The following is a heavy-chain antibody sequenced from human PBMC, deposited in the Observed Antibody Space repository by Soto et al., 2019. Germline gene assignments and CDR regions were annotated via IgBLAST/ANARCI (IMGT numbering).Heavy chain of an antibody. CDR3: ARGANYCSGGSCGFDY. D-gene: IGHD2-15*01. CDR1: GFTFSDYY. V-gene: IGHV3-11*01. J-gene: IGHJ4*02. Sequence: QVQLVESGGGLVKPGGSLRLSCAASGFTFSDYYMSWIRQAPGKGLEWVSYISSSGSTIYYADSVKGRFTISRDNAKNSRYLQMNRLGAEDTAGYYGARGANYCSGGSCGFDYWGQGTLVSVSS. CDR2: ISSSGSTI.